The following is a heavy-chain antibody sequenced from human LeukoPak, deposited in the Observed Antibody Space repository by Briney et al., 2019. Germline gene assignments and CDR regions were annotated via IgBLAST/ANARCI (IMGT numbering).Heavy chain of an antibody. D-gene: IGHD6-19*01. CDR2: ISYDGRNK. Sequence: AGSLRLSCAASGFTFSSYAMHWVRQAPGKGREWVAFISYDGRNKYYADSVKGRFTISSDNSKKTLYLQMNSLSAEDTAVYYWARETNRLYRSGWYDYWGRGTLVTVSS. J-gene: IGHJ4*02. CDR3: ARETNRLYRSGWYDY. CDR1: GFTFSSYA. V-gene: IGHV3-30*04.